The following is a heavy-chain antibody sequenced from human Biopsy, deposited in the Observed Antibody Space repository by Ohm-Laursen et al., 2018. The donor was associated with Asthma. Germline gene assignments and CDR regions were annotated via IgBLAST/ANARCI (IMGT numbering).Heavy chain of an antibody. CDR2: ISYDGRNT. Sequence: SLRLSCSASGFTFDNYTMHWVRQAPGKGLEWVTIISYDGRNTYYADSVEGRFTVSRDNSKNTLFLQLSSLRPEDTAVYYCARGGLHYYEYYGMDVWGQGTTVTVSS. D-gene: IGHD2-21*02. V-gene: IGHV3-30*04. CDR3: ARGGLHYYEYYGMDV. J-gene: IGHJ6*02. CDR1: GFTFDNYT.